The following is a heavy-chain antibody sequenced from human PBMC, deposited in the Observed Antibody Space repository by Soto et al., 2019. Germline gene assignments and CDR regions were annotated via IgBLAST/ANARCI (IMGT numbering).Heavy chain of an antibody. J-gene: IGHJ4*02. CDR1: GFTFSSYS. CDR3: ARGLDIVVVPAVPFDY. D-gene: IGHD2-2*01. Sequence: GGSLRLSCAASGFTFSSYSMNWVRQAPGKGLEWVSSIGSSSSYIYYADSVKGRFTISRDNAKNSLYLQMNSLRAEDTAVYYCARGLDIVVVPAVPFDYWGQGTLVTVSS. CDR2: IGSSSSYI. V-gene: IGHV3-21*01.